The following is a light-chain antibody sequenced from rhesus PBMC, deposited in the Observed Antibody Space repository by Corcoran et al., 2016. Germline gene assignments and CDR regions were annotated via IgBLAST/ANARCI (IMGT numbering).Light chain of an antibody. Sequence: DIQMTQSPSSLSASVGDRVTVTCRASQGINKELSWYQPNPGKAPTLLIDAASNLQTGVSSRFSGSGSGTDFTLTISSLQPEDVATYYCLQDYTTPYSFGQGTKVEIK. J-gene: IGKJ2*01. CDR2: AAS. CDR3: LQDYTTPYS. V-gene: IGKV1-94*01. CDR1: QGINKE.